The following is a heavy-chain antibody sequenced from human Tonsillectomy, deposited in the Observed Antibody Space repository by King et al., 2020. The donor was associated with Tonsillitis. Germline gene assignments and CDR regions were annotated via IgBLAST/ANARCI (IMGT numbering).Heavy chain of an antibody. V-gene: IGHV4-30-4*01. CDR2: IYYSGST. J-gene: IGHJ5*02. CDR1: GGSISSGDYY. D-gene: IGHD6-13*01. CDR3: ARAAAGDLDAYWFDP. Sequence: VQLQESGPGLVKPSQTLSLTCTVSGGSISSGDYYWRWIRQPPGKGLEWIGYIYYSGSTYYNPSLKSRVTISVDTSKNQFSLKLSSVTAADTAVYYCARAAAGDLDAYWFDPWGQGTLVTVSS.